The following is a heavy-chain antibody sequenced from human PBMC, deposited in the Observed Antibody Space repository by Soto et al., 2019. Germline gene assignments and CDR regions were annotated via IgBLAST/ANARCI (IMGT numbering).Heavy chain of an antibody. CDR1: GFTFSNYG. CDR3: VTSNMNYFFFEY. V-gene: IGHV3-30*03. D-gene: IGHD1-7*01. J-gene: IGHJ4*02. Sequence: PGGSLRLSCAASGFTFSNYGMHWVRKAPGKGLEWVAVISYDGSNKKYGDSMQGRFTISRDNSKNTVYLQMNSLRAEDTAVFYCVTSNMNYFFFEYWGQGTVVTVSS. CDR2: ISYDGSNK.